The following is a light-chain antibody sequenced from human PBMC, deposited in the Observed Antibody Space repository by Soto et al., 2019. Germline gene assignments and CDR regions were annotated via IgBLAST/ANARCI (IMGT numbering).Light chain of an antibody. CDR1: QSLLHSDGKNY. CDR3: MQALQTPRT. V-gene: IGKV2-28*01. CDR2: LGS. J-gene: IGKJ1*01. Sequence: IVMTQSPLSLPVAPGEPASISCRSSQSLLHSDGKNYLDWYLQKPGQSPELLINLGSKRSDGVPDRFCGSGSGTDFTLRISRVEAGDVGVYYCMQALQTPRTFCQGTKFEIK.